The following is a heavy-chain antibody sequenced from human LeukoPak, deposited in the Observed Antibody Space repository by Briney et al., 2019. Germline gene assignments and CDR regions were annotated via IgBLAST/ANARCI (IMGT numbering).Heavy chain of an antibody. CDR3: ARGDFDWLLLYDY. V-gene: IGHV1-46*01. Sequence: ASVKVSCKASGYTFSHYGVSWVRQAPGQGLEWMGIINPSGGSTSYVQEFRGRVTMTRDTSTSTVYMELSSLRSEDTAVYYCARGDFDWLLLYDYWGQGTLVTVSS. D-gene: IGHD3-9*01. CDR1: GYTFSHYG. CDR2: INPSGGST. J-gene: IGHJ4*02.